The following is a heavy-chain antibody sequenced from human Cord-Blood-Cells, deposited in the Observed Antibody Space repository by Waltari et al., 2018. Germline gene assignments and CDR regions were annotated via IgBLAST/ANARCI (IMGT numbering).Heavy chain of an antibody. D-gene: IGHD3-10*01. J-gene: IGHJ4*02. Sequence: QLQLQESGPGLVKPSETLSLTCTVSGGSISSSSYYWGWIRQPPGKGLEWIGSIYYSGSTYYNPSLKSRVTMSVDTSKNQFSLKLSSVTAADTAVYYCARQGEVRGVYYFDYWGQGTLVTVSS. CDR2: IYYSGST. CDR3: ARQGEVRGVYYFDY. CDR1: GGSISSSSYY. V-gene: IGHV4-39*01.